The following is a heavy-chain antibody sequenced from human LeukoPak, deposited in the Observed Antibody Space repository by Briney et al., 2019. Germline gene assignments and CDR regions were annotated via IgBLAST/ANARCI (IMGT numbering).Heavy chain of an antibody. J-gene: IGHJ2*01. CDR3: ARHPPAWYFDL. CDR1: GYSFTSYW. V-gene: IGHV5-10-1*01. Sequence: GESLKISCKGSGYSFTSYWISWVRQMPGKGLEWVGRIDPSDSYTNYSPSFQGHVTISADKSTSTAYLQWSSLKASDTAMYYCARHPPAWYFDLWGRGTLVTVSS. CDR2: IDPSDSYT.